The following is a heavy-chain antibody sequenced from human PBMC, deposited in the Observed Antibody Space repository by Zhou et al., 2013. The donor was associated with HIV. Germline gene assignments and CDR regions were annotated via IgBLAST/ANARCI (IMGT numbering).Heavy chain of an antibody. V-gene: IGHV1-46*01. J-gene: IGHJ4*02. D-gene: IGHD2-2*01. CDR2: VHPVGGDT. Sequence: VQLVQSGAEVKKPGASVKISCKTSGYRFTSYCMHWVRQAPGQGLEWMGIVHPVGGDTRYAQKIQGRVTMTRDPSTSAFYMELSSLTSDDTAVYYCARDWGGLEVPPAWNFDTWGQGTLVTVSS. CDR1: GYRFTSYC. CDR3: ARDWGGLEVPPAWNFDT.